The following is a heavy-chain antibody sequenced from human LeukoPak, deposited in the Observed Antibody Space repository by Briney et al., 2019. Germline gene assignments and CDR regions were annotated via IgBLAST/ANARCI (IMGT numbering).Heavy chain of an antibody. CDR1: GGCISSYY. CDR3: ARRRIRDAFDI. J-gene: IGHJ3*02. CDR2: IYYSGST. V-gene: IGHV4-59*01. Sequence: SETLPLTRTVSGGCISSYYGSWIRQPPGKGLVWIGYIYYSGSTNYNPSLQSRVNISVDTSKNQFSLKLRSVTAADTAVYYCARRRIRDAFDIWGQGPMVTVSS.